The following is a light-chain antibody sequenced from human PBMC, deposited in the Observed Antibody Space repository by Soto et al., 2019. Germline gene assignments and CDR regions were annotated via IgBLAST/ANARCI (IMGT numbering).Light chain of an antibody. CDR2: DAS. CDR1: QSVSSSH. J-gene: IGKJ2*01. CDR3: QQYGSSPPYT. Sequence: EIVLTQSPDTLSLSPGERATLSCRASQSVSSSHLSWYQQKPGQAPRLLIYDASSRATGIPDRFSGSGSGTDFTLTISRLEPEDFAVYYCQQYGSSPPYTFGQGTKLEIK. V-gene: IGKV3-20*01.